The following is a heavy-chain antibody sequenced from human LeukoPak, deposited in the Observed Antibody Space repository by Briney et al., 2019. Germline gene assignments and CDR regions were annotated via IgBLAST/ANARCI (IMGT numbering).Heavy chain of an antibody. CDR3: GSDPNGDYVGALGY. J-gene: IGHJ4*01. CDR2: VTSGGGGT. CDR1: GFSFSSYA. Sequence: PGGSLRLSCEASGFSFSSYAFAWVRQGPGKGLEWVAAVTSGGGGTRFADSVKGRFTISRDNTKNTMYLQMNSLRVDDTAMYFCGSDPNGDYVGALGYWGRGALVNVSS. D-gene: IGHD2-8*01. V-gene: IGHV3-23*01.